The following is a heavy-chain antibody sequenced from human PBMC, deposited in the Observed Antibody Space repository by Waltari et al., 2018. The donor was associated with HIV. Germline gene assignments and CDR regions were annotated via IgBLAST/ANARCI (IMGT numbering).Heavy chain of an antibody. J-gene: IGHJ6*03. D-gene: IGHD3-16*01. V-gene: IGHV4-34*01. CDR1: GGSFSGSY. CDR2: ITYSGTA. CDR3: ARGLKITVAKTFYHYYYFYMDF. Sequence: QVQLQQWGSGLLKPSQTLSLPCAVSGGSFSGSYCIWILKSPEKGLEWIGEITYSGTATYNPSLKSRVTISIDKSKNQFSLRLTSATAADTAVYYCARGLKITVAKTFYHYYYFYMDFWGTGTTITVSS.